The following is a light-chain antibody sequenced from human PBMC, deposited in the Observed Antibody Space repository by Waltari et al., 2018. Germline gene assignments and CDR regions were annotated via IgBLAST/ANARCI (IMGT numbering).Light chain of an antibody. V-gene: IGKV1-39*01. Sequence: DIQMTQSPSSPSASVGDRVTIPCRASQYIYTYLNWYQQKSGKAPELLIYTASTLHSGVSSRFSGSGSGTDFTLTISSLQPEDFATYYCQQSYNTPPMYTFGQGTKLELK. J-gene: IGKJ2*01. CDR2: TAS. CDR3: QQSYNTPPMYT. CDR1: QYIYTY.